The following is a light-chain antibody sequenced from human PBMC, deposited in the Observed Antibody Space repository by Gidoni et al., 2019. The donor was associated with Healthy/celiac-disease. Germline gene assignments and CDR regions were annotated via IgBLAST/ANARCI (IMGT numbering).Light chain of an antibody. J-gene: IGKJ4*01. CDR3: QQYNSYPLT. V-gene: IGKV1-5*01. CDR2: DAS. CDR1: QSISSW. Sequence: DIQMTQSPSTLSASVGDRVTITCRASQSISSWLAWYQQKPGKAPKLLIYDASSLESGVPSRFSGSGSVTEFTLTISSLQPDDFATYYCQQYNSYPLTFXGXTKVEIK.